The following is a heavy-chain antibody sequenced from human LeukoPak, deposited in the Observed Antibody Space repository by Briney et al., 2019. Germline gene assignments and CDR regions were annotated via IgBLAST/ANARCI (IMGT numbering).Heavy chain of an antibody. V-gene: IGHV1-24*01. CDR1: GYTLTELS. D-gene: IGHD6-13*01. Sequence: ASVKVSCKVYGYTLTELSMHWVRQAPGKGLEWMGGFDPEDGETIYAQKFQGRVTMTEDTSTDTAYMELSSLRSEDTAVYYCATEDPPGIAARGAKPFDYWGQGTLVTVSS. J-gene: IGHJ4*02. CDR2: FDPEDGET. CDR3: ATEDPPGIAARGAKPFDY.